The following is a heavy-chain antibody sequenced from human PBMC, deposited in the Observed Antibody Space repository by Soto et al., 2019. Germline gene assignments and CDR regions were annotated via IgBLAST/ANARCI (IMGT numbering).Heavy chain of an antibody. J-gene: IGHJ1*01. V-gene: IGHV1-2*04. Sequence: GSVKRSSKASGSTFTGYYMHSVRQAPGQGLEWMGWINPNSGGTNYAQKFQGWVTMTRDTSISTAYMELSRLRSDDTAVYHCATPGIEAAVDFQHWGQGTLVTVCS. CDR3: ATPGIEAAVDFQH. D-gene: IGHD6-13*01. CDR1: GSTFTGYY. CDR2: INPNSGGT.